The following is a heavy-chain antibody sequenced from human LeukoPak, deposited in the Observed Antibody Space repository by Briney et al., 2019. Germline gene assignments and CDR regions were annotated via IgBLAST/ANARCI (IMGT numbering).Heavy chain of an antibody. J-gene: IGHJ6*02. CDR1: GFNFRGYA. CDR2: ISGSAARA. V-gene: IGHV3-23*01. Sequence: GGSLRLSCAASGFNFRGYAMSWVRQAPGKGLEWVSAISGSAARAHFAESVRGRFTISRDNSQNTLHLQMNSLRAEDTAVYYCAKEVVLGETNYFYYGMDVWGQGTTVTVSS. CDR3: AKEVVLGETNYFYYGMDV. D-gene: IGHD1-26*01.